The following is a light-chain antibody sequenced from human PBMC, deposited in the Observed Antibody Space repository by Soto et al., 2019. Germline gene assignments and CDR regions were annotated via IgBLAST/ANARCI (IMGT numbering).Light chain of an antibody. Sequence: QITQSPSSLSTSVGDRVTITCRASQRINIYLNWYRQKPGKAPELLIYSASNLQSGVPSRFSGSGSGTDFTLTSSSLQPEDFATYYCQQSGSTPTFGQGTRLENK. V-gene: IGKV1-39*01. CDR3: QQSGSTPT. CDR1: QRINIY. CDR2: SAS. J-gene: IGKJ5*01.